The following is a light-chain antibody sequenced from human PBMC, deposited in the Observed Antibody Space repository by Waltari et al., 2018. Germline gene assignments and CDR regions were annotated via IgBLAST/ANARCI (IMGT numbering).Light chain of an antibody. V-gene: IGLV1-44*01. CDR2: RDN. Sequence: QTILTQPHSASGTPGQRVTVPCSGAKSNIGKNTVNWYQQLPGTAPKLLIYRDNQRPSGVPDRFSGSRSGTSASLAISGLRPDDEASYYCATWDDRQSGVVFGGGTTLTVL. J-gene: IGLJ2*01. CDR3: ATWDDRQSGVV. CDR1: KSNIGKNT.